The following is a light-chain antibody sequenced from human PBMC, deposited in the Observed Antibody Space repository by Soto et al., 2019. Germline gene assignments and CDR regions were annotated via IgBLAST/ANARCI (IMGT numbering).Light chain of an antibody. V-gene: IGLV2-14*03. Sequence: QSALTQPASVSGSPGQSITISCTGISADVASSNFVSWYQHRPGKGTRHILYDVSHRPSGVSNRFSGSKAGDTASLTISGLQLEDEADYYCTSYRRGPLYVFGTGTKLTVL. CDR3: TSYRRGPLYV. CDR2: DVS. J-gene: IGLJ1*01. CDR1: SADVASSNF.